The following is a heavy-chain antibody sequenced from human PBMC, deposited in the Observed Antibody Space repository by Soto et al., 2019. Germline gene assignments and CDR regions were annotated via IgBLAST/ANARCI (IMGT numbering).Heavy chain of an antibody. D-gene: IGHD4-17*01. CDR3: ACGDKGGLHL. J-gene: IGHJ3*01. CDR2: IHSDGSST. V-gene: IGHV3-74*01. CDR1: GFTFNYYW. Sequence: EVQLVESEGGLVQRGGSLRLSCAASGFTFNYYWMHWVRQAPGQGLVWVSHIHSDGSSTTYADSVKGRFTIYRDNAKNTLDLQMNSLRAGDTAVYYCACGDKGGLHLWGQGTTVTVSS.